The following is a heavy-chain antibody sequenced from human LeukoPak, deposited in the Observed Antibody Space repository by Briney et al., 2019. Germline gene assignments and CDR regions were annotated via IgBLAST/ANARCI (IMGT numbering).Heavy chain of an antibody. Sequence: GGSLRLSCAASGFTFTNYAMSWVRQAPGKGLEWVSAISARGDNTYYADSVKGRFSISRDNSQNTQYMQMTSLRAEDTAIYYCAKAYHYGAGSSFDYWGQGILVTVSS. CDR3: AKAYHYGAGSSFDY. J-gene: IGHJ4*02. CDR1: GFTFTNYA. V-gene: IGHV3-23*01. D-gene: IGHD3-10*01. CDR2: ISARGDNT.